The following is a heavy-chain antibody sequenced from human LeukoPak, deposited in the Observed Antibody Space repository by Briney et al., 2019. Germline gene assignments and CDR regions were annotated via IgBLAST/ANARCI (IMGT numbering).Heavy chain of an antibody. V-gene: IGHV3-48*01. J-gene: IGHJ3*02. D-gene: IGHD4-17*01. CDR3: ARDQNLNGPDYGDYVVDWDYDAFDI. Sequence: GGSLRLSCAASGFTVSSKYMNWVRQAPGKGLEWVSYISSSSSTIYYADSVKGRFTISRDNAKNSLYLQMNSLRAEDTAVYYCARDQNLNGPDYGDYVVDWDYDAFDIWGQGTMVTVSS. CDR1: GFTVSSKY. CDR2: ISSSSSTI.